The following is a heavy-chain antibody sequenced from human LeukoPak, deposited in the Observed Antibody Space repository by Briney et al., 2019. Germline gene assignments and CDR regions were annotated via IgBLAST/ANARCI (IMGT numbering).Heavy chain of an antibody. Sequence: PSETLSLTCSVSGGSITSSSYYWAWIRQPPEKGLEWIGSVYYTGGTNYSPSLKSRVTISVDTSKNQFSLKLSSVTAADTAVYYCARDSPYCSSTSCYIGAFDTWGQGTMVTVSS. V-gene: IGHV4-39*07. D-gene: IGHD2-2*02. J-gene: IGHJ3*02. CDR1: GGSITSSSYY. CDR2: VYYTGGT. CDR3: ARDSPYCSSTSCYIGAFDT.